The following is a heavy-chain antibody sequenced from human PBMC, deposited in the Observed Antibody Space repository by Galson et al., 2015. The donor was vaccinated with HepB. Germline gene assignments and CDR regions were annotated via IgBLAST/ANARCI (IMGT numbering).Heavy chain of an antibody. Sequence: SVKVSCKASGYTFSTYYITWVRQAPGQGLEWMGWISPYNRDTNYARRLQGRVTMTTDTFTSTAYMELRSLRSDDTAVYYCARGALAVVVGCTQNYWFDPWGQGTLVTVSS. CDR3: ARGALAVVVGCTQNYWFDP. D-gene: IGHD2-15*01. J-gene: IGHJ5*02. V-gene: IGHV1-18*01. CDR2: ISPYNRDT. CDR1: GYTFSTYY.